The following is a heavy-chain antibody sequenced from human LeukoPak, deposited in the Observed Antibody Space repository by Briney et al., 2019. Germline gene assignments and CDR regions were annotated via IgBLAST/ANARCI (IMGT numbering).Heavy chain of an antibody. D-gene: IGHD2-15*01. J-gene: IGHJ4*02. V-gene: IGHV3-30*04. CDR3: ARDRGLPDY. CDR1: GFTFSSYA. Sequence: GRSLRLPCAASGFTFSSYAIHWVRQAPGKGLEWVALISYDGSNKYYGDSVKGRFTISRDNSKNTLYLQMNSLGAEDTAVYYCARDRGLPDYWGQGTLVTVSS. CDR2: ISYDGSNK.